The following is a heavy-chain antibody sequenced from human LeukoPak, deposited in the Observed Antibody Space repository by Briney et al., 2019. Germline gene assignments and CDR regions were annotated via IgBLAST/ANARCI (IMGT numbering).Heavy chain of an antibody. V-gene: IGHV3-30*02. J-gene: IGHJ4*02. CDR1: GFTFSSYG. CDR3: AKDPGYSGYDVRDY. Sequence: GGSLRLSCAASGFTFSSYGMHWVRQAPGKGLEWVAVIWYDGSNKYYADSVKGRFTISRDNSKNTLYLQMNSLRAEDTAVYYCAKDPGYSGYDVRDYWGQGTLVTVSS. CDR2: IWYDGSNK. D-gene: IGHD5-12*01.